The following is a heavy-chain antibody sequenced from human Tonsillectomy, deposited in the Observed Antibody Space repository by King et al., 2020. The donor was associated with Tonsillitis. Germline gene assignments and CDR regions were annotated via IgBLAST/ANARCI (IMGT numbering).Heavy chain of an antibody. CDR1: GFTFSSYG. Sequence: VQLVESGGGVVQPGRSLRLSCAASGFTFSSYGMHWVRQAPGKGLEWVAVISYDGRNKYYADSVKGRFTISRDNSKNTLYLQMNSLRAEDTAVYYCARGYSSGHPLDYWGQGTLVTVSS. CDR2: ISYDGRNK. D-gene: IGHD6-19*01. V-gene: IGHV3-30*03. J-gene: IGHJ4*02. CDR3: ARGYSSGHPLDY.